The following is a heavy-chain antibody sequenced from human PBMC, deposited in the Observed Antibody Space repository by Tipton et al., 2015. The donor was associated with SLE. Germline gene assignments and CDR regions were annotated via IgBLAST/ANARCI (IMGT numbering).Heavy chain of an antibody. J-gene: IGHJ4*02. CDR2: IRYDGSNK. D-gene: IGHD3-3*01. CDR3: AKEGEGYDFWSGYSDY. V-gene: IGHV3-30*02. Sequence: SLRLSCAASGFTFSSYGMHWVRQAPGKGLEWVAFIRYDGSNKYYADSVKGRFTISRDNSKNTLYLQMNSLRAEDTAVYYCAKEGEGYDFWSGYSDYWGQGTLVTVSS. CDR1: GFTFSSYG.